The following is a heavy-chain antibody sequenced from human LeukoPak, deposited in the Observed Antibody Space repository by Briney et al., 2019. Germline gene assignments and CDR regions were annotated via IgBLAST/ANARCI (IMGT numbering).Heavy chain of an antibody. CDR1: GGTFSSYA. J-gene: IGHJ6*02. Sequence: SVKVSCKASGGTFSSYAISWVRQAPGQGLEWMGRIIPILGIANYAQKFQGRVTITADKSTSTAYMELSSLRSEDTAVYYCAGGNCGGDCYSYYYYGMDVWGQGTTVTVSS. V-gene: IGHV1-69*04. CDR2: IIPILGIA. CDR3: AGGNCGGDCYSYYYYGMDV. D-gene: IGHD2-21*02.